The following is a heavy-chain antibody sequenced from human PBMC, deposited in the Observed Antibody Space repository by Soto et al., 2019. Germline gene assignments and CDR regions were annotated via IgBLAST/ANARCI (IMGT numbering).Heavy chain of an antibody. J-gene: IGHJ6*03. CDR2: IWYDGSNK. V-gene: IGHV3-33*01. CDR1: GFTFSSYG. CDR3: ARGPGGYDFWRSPAHMDV. D-gene: IGHD3-3*01. Sequence: HPGGSLRLSCAASGFTFSSYGMHWVRQAPGKGLEWVAVIWYDGSNKYYADSVKGRFTISRDNSKNTLYLQMNSLRAEDTAVYYCARGPGGYDFWRSPAHMDVWGKGTTVTVSS.